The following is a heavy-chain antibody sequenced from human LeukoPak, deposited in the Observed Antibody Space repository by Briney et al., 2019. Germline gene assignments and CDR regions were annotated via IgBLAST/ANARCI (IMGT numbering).Heavy chain of an antibody. CDR3: ARRAGAYTHPYDY. D-gene: IGHD3-16*01. V-gene: IGHV3-53*01. J-gene: IGHJ4*02. Sequence: GGSLRLSCTVSGFTVSSNSMSWVRQAPGKGLEWVSFIYSAGSTHYSDSVKGRSTISIDNSKNTLYLQMNSLRAEDTAVYYCARRAGAYTHPYDYWGQGTLVTVS. CDR2: IYSAGST. CDR1: GFTVSSNS.